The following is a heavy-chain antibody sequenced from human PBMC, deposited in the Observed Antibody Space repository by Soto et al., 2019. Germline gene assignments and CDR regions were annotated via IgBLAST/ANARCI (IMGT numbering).Heavy chain of an antibody. J-gene: IGHJ2*01. D-gene: IGHD6-19*01. CDR1: GFTFSSYA. CDR2: ISGSGGST. Sequence: VQLLESGGGLVQPGGSLRLSCAASGFTFSSYAMSWVRQAPGKGLEWVSAISGSGGSTYYADSVKGRFTISRDNSKNTLYLQMNSLRAEDTAVYYCAKVGSVAVAARTYFDLWGRGTLVTVSS. V-gene: IGHV3-23*01. CDR3: AKVGSVAVAARTYFDL.